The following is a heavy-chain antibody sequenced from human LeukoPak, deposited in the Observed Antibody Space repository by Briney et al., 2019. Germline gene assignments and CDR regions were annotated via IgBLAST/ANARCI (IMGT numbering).Heavy chain of an antibody. D-gene: IGHD6-6*01. Sequence: GGSLRLSCATSGFTFTTYWMSWVHQAPGKGLEWVANIKQDGSVKYYVDSVKGRFTISRDNTDYSLYLQMNSLRAEDTAMYYCARGDGSPSGLYLDSWGQGTLVTVSS. J-gene: IGHJ4*02. V-gene: IGHV3-7*01. CDR3: ARGDGSPSGLYLDS. CDR2: IKQDGSVK. CDR1: GFTFTTYW.